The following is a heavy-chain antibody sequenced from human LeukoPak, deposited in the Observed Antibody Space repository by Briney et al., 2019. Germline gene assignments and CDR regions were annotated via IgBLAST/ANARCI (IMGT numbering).Heavy chain of an antibody. Sequence: GGSLRLSCAASGFTVSSSYMSWVRQAPGKGLEWVSVIFSCGSTYYADSVKGRFTISRDNSKNTLYLQMNSLRAEDTAVYYCARGGSYVGGGSCYPHHDAFDIWGQGTMVTVSS. D-gene: IGHD2-15*01. V-gene: IGHV3-66*03. CDR1: GFTVSSSY. J-gene: IGHJ3*02. CDR3: ARGGSYVGGGSCYPHHDAFDI. CDR2: IFSCGST.